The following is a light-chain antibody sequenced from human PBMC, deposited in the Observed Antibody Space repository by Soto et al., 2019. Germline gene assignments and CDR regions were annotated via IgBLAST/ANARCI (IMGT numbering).Light chain of an antibody. J-gene: IGKJ1*01. CDR3: QHYNSYSEA. Sequence: DIQMTQSPSTLSASVGDRVTLTCRASQTISTWMAWYQQKPGKAPKLLIYDASSLESGVPSRFSGRGAGTEFTLTISSLQPDDFATYYCQHYNSYSEAFGQGTKVDIK. V-gene: IGKV1-5*01. CDR2: DAS. CDR1: QTISTW.